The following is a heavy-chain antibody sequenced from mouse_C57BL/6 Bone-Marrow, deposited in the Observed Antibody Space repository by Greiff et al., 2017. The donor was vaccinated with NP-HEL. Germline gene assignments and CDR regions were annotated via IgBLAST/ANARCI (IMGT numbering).Heavy chain of an antibody. CDR1: GYAFTNYL. CDR3: ARSRGYGKRVYAMDY. D-gene: IGHD2-1*01. Sequence: QVQLQQSGAELVRPGTSVKVSCKASGYAFTNYLIEWVKQRPGQGLEWIGVINPGSGGTNYNEKFKGKATLTADKSSSTAYMQLSSLTSEDSAVYFCARSRGYGKRVYAMDYWGQGTSVTVSS. V-gene: IGHV1-54*01. J-gene: IGHJ4*01. CDR2: INPGSGGT.